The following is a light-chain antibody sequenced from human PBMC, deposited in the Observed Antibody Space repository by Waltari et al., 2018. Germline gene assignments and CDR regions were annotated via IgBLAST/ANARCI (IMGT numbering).Light chain of an antibody. J-gene: IGLJ2*01. CDR3: QVWESRGDVV. CDR2: DER. Sequence: SYVLTQPPSVSVAPGQTARVTCGGNIIGSKSVQWYQQKSGQAPVLGVADERDRPSGIPGRFSGSNSGHTATLTISGVGAGDEADYYCQVWESRGDVVFGGGTKLTVL. V-gene: IGLV3-21*02. CDR1: IIGSKS.